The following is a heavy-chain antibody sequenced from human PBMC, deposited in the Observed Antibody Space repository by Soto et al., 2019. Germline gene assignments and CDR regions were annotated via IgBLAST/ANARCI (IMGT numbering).Heavy chain of an antibody. J-gene: IGHJ4*02. V-gene: IGHV1-18*01. CDR1: GYTFTSYG. CDR2: ISAYNGNT. Sequence: ASVKVSCKASGYTFTSYGISWVRQAPGQGLEWMGWISAYNGNTNYAQKLQGRVTMTTDTSTSTAYMELRSLRSDDTVVYYCARDVTYYYDSSGSYFDYWGQGTLVTVSS. D-gene: IGHD3-22*01. CDR3: ARDVTYYYDSSGSYFDY.